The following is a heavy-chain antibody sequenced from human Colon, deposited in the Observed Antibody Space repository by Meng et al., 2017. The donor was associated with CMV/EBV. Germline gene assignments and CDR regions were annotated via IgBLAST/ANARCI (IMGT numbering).Heavy chain of an antibody. CDR3: ATDPDIVVVPDATYGGHFES. CDR2: ISSDGTGT. J-gene: IGHJ4*02. CDR1: GFTFSDYW. Sequence: GESLKISCEASGFTFSDYWMHWVRHTPGKGLEWVSRISSDGTGTTYADSVKGRFTISRDNANNTAYLQMNSLRVEDTAVYYCATDPDIVVVPDATYGGHFESWGLGTVVTVSS. V-gene: IGHV3-74*01. D-gene: IGHD2-2*01.